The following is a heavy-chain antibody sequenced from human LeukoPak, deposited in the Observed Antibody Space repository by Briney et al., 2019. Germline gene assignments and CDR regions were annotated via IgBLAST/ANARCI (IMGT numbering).Heavy chain of an antibody. CDR3: SSCRGGLLGY. V-gene: IGHV4-31*03. D-gene: IGHD3-10*01. CDR1: GGSISSGGYY. J-gene: IGHJ4*02. CDR2: IYYSGST. Sequence: SETLSLTCTDSGGSISSGGYYWSWIRQHPGKGLEWIGYIYYSGSTYYNPSLKSRVTISVDTSKNQFSLKLSSVTAADTAVYYCSSCRGGLLGYWGQGTLVTVSS.